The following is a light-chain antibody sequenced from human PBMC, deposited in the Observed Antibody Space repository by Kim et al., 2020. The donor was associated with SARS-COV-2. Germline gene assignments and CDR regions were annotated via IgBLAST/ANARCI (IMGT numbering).Light chain of an antibody. Sequence: SYELTQPPSVSVAPGKTARITCGGNNLGSKSVHWYQQKPGQAPVLVIYYDRDRPSGIHERFSGSNSGNTATLTISRVEAGDEADYYCQVWDSSSDHVVFGGGTKVTVL. CDR2: YDR. CDR3: QVWDSSSDHVV. J-gene: IGLJ2*01. V-gene: IGLV3-21*04. CDR1: NLGSKS.